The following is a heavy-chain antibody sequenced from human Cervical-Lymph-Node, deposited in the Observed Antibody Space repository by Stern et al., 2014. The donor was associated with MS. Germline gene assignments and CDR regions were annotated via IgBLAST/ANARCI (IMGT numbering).Heavy chain of an antibody. CDR3: ARLGRGYTYGNYDY. Sequence: QLQLQESGPGLVKPSETLSLTCTVSGGSISSSSYYWGWIRQPPGKGLEWIGSMSYSASTYYNPSLKSRVTMSVDTSKNQFSLKLPSVTAADTAVYYCARLGRGYTYGNYDYWGQGTLVTVSS. J-gene: IGHJ4*02. CDR2: MSYSAST. V-gene: IGHV4-39*01. D-gene: IGHD5-18*01. CDR1: GGSISSSSYY.